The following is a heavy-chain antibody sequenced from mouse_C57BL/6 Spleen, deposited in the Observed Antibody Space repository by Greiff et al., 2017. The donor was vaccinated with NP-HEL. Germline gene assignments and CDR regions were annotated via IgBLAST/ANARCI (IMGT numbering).Heavy chain of an antibody. J-gene: IGHJ3*01. CDR3: AGGGYYWFAY. D-gene: IGHD2-3*01. V-gene: IGHV1-82*01. CDR2: IYPGDGDT. Sequence: VQLQQSGPELVKPGASVKISCKASGYAFSSSWMNWVKQRPGKGLEWIGRIYPGDGDTNDNGKFKGKATLTADKSSSTAYMQLSSLTSEDSAVYFCAGGGYYWFAYWGQGTLVTVSA. CDR1: GYAFSSSW.